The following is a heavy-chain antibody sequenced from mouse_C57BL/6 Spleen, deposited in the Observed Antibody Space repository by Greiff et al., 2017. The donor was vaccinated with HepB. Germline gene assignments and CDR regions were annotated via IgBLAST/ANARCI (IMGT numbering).Heavy chain of an antibody. CDR3: TTVGLGEFAY. Sequence: EVQLQQSGAELVRPGASVKLSCTASGFNIKDDYMHWVKQRPEQGLEWIGWIDPENGDTEYASKFQGKATITADTSSNTAYLQLSSLTSEDTAVYYCTTVGLGEFAYWGQGTLVTVSA. V-gene: IGHV14-4*01. D-gene: IGHD4-1*01. J-gene: IGHJ3*01. CDR2: IDPENGDT. CDR1: GFNIKDDY.